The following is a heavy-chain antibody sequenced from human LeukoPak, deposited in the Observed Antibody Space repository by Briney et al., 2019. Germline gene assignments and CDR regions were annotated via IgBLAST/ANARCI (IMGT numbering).Heavy chain of an antibody. Sequence: GGSLRLSCAASGFTFSSYAMHWVRQAPGKGLEWVAVISYDGSNKYYADSVKGRFTISRDNSKNTLYLQMNSLRAEDTAVYYCAKDPEWQQLHSLGGYYFDYWGQGTLVTVSS. CDR2: ISYDGSNK. V-gene: IGHV3-30-3*01. D-gene: IGHD6-13*01. CDR3: AKDPEWQQLHSLGGYYFDY. CDR1: GFTFSSYA. J-gene: IGHJ4*02.